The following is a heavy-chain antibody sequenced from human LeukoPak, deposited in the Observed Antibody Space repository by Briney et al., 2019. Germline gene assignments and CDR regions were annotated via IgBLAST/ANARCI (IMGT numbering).Heavy chain of an antibody. V-gene: IGHV3-48*01. Sequence: PGGSLRLSCAASGFTFSSYSMNWVRQAPGKGLEWVSYISSSSSTIYYADSVKGRFTISRDSAKNSLYLQMNSLRAEDTAVYFCARERLWFGELLSESGYYYYMDVWGKGTTVTISS. D-gene: IGHD3-10*01. CDR2: ISSSSSTI. J-gene: IGHJ6*03. CDR1: GFTFSSYS. CDR3: ARERLWFGELLSESGYYYYMDV.